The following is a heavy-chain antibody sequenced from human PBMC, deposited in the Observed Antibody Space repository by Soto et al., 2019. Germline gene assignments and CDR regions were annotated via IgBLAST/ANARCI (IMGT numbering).Heavy chain of an antibody. Sequence: EVQLVESGGGLVQPGGSLRLSCAASGFTFSSYSMNWVRQAPGKGLEWVSYISSSSSTIYYADSVKGRFTISRDNAKNTLYLQMNSLRDEDTAVYYCEREFWPLNWLDPWGQGTLVTVSS. D-gene: IGHD3-3*01. CDR1: GFTFSSYS. CDR2: ISSSSSTI. V-gene: IGHV3-48*02. J-gene: IGHJ5*02. CDR3: EREFWPLNWLDP.